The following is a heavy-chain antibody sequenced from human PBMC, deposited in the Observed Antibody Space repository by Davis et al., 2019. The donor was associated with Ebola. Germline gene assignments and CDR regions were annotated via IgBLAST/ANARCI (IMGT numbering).Heavy chain of an antibody. CDR3: ASWGIGYGGDDAFDI. D-gene: IGHD4-23*01. V-gene: IGHV1-45*02. CDR2: ITPFNGNT. Sequence: SVKVSCKASGYTFTYRYLHWVRQAPGQALEWMGWITPFNGNTNYAQKFQDRVTITRDRSMSTAYMELSSLRSEDTAMYYCASWGIGYGGDDAFDIWGQGTMVTVSS. CDR1: GYTFTYRY. J-gene: IGHJ3*02.